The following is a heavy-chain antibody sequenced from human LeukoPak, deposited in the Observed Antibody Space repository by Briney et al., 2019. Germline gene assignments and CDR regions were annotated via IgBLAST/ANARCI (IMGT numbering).Heavy chain of an antibody. D-gene: IGHD3-22*01. V-gene: IGHV3-49*04. CDR1: GFTFGDYA. CDR3: TRGYDSSDY. CDR2: IRSKAYGGTT. J-gene: IGHJ4*02. Sequence: GGSLRLSCTASGFTFGDYAMSWVRQAPGKGLEWVGFIRSKAYGGTTEYAASVKGRFTISRDDSKSIAYLQMNSLKTEDTAVYYCTRGYDSSDYWGQGTLVTVSS.